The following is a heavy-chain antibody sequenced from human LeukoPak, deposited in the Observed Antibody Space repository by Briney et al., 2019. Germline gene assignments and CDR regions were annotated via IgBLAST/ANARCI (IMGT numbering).Heavy chain of an antibody. D-gene: IGHD5-24*01. Sequence: SQTLSLTCAISGDSVSSSSAAWNWLRQSPSRGLEWLGRTYYRSRWYNDYAVSVKSRITINPDTSKNQFSLQLNSVTPEDTAVYYCAREEMAFDYWGQGTLVTVSS. CDR1: GDSVSSSSAA. J-gene: IGHJ4*02. V-gene: IGHV6-1*01. CDR2: TYYRSRWYN. CDR3: AREEMAFDY.